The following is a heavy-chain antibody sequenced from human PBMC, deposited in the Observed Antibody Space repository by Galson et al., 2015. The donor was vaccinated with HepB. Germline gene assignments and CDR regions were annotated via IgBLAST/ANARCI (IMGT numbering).Heavy chain of an antibody. CDR2: IKTDGSEK. CDR3: ARFRLAAGRALEN. D-gene: IGHD6-19*01. V-gene: IGHV3-7*03. Sequence: SLRLSFSPSGFPFMSFWMPWVRQAPGKGLEWVANIKTDGSEKYYADAVKGRFTISRANAEKSVYLQMNSLRVEDTAVYFCARFRLAAGRALENWGQGTLVTVSS. J-gene: IGHJ4*02. CDR1: GFPFMSFW.